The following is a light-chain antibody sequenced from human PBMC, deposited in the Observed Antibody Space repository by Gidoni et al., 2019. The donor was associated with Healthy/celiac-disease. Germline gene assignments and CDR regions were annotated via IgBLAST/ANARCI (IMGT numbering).Light chain of an antibody. CDR2: AAS. V-gene: IGKV1-39*01. CDR1: QSISSY. J-gene: IGKJ2*01. CDR3: QQSYSTPRVT. Sequence: DIQMTQSPSSLSASVGDRVTITCRASQSISSYLNWYQQKPGKAPKLLIYAASSLQSGVPSRLSGSGSGTDFNLTISSLQPEDFATYYCQQSYSTPRVTFGQGTKLEIK.